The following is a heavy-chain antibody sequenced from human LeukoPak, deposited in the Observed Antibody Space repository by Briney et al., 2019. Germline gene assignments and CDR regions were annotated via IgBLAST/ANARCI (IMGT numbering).Heavy chain of an antibody. CDR1: GESISGFY. J-gene: IGHJ6*03. Sequence: SETLSLTCTVSGESISGFYWTWIRQPPGKGLEWIGYIYYSGSTNYNPSLKSRVTISVDTSKNQFSLKLSSVTAADTAVYYCASHYSSSAYYYYYYMDVWGKGTTVTVSS. CDR3: ASHYSSSAYYYYYYMDV. V-gene: IGHV4-59*01. CDR2: IYYSGST. D-gene: IGHD6-6*01.